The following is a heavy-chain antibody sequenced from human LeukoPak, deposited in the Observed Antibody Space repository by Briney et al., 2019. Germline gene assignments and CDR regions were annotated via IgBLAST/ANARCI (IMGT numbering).Heavy chain of an antibody. V-gene: IGHV3-21*01. Sequence: GGSLRLSCAASGFTFSSYSMNWVRQAPGKGLEWVSSISSSSSYIYYADSVKGRFTISRDNAKNSLYLQMNSLRAEDTAVYYCARDFTTYYYGSGSYYPGAFDYWGQGTLVTVSS. CDR3: ARDFTTYYYGSGSYYPGAFDY. CDR1: GFTFSSYS. D-gene: IGHD3-10*01. J-gene: IGHJ4*02. CDR2: ISSSSSYI.